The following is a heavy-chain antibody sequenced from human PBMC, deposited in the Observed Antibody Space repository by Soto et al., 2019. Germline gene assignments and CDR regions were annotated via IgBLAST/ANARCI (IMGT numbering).Heavy chain of an antibody. CDR2: ISSSSSYI. Sequence: PGGSLRLSCAASGFTFSSYSMNRVRQAPGKGLEWVSSISSSSSYIYYADSVKGRFTISRDNAKNSLYLQMNSLRAEDTAVYYCARDKAARPLSYYYFGMDVWGQGTTVTVSS. CDR1: GFTFSSYS. D-gene: IGHD6-6*01. J-gene: IGHJ6*02. CDR3: ARDKAARPLSYYYFGMDV. V-gene: IGHV3-21*01.